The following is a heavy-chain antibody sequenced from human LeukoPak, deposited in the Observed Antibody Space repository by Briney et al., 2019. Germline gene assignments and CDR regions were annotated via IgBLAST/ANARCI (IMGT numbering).Heavy chain of an antibody. CDR3: ARWHSRNWAIDY. CDR2: ISSSGSTI. V-gene: IGHV3-48*03. D-gene: IGHD6-13*01. Sequence: GGSLRLSCAASGFTFSSYEMNWVRQAPGKGLEWVSYISSSGSTIYYADSVKGRFTISRDNSKNTLYLQMNSLRAEDMAVYYCARWHSRNWAIDYWGQGTLVTVSS. CDR1: GFTFSSYE. J-gene: IGHJ4*02.